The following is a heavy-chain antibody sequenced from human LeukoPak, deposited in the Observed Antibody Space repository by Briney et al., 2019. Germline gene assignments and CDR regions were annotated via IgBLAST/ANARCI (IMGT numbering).Heavy chain of an antibody. D-gene: IGHD2-2*01. CDR1: GYTFTSYD. Sequence: ASVMVSCRASGYTFTSYDINWVRQAAGQGLEWMGWMNPNSGNTAYAQKSEGSGTMTRNTSITTAYMELSSLRSEDTAVYYCARGREVVPADTEFDPWGQGTLVTVSS. J-gene: IGHJ5*02. CDR3: ARGREVVPADTEFDP. V-gene: IGHV1-8*01. CDR2: MNPNSGNT.